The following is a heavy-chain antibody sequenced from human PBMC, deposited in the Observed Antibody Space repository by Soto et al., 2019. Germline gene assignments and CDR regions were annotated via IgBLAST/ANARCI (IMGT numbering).Heavy chain of an antibody. CDR3: TRSDYDTSGYTDY. D-gene: IGHD3-22*01. CDR1: GFAFSAYY. CDR2: ISESGTTI. V-gene: IGHV3-11*01. Sequence: GGSLRLSCAASGFAFSAYYMSWIRQAPGKGLEWLSYISESGTTIYYADSVKGRFTISRDNAKNSLYLQMNSLRVEDTAVFYCTRSDYDTSGYTDYWGQGTLVTVSS. J-gene: IGHJ4*02.